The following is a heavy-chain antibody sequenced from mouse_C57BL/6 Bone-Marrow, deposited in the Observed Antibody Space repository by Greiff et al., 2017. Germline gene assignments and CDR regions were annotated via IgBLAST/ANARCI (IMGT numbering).Heavy chain of an antibody. CDR2: IHPNSGST. CDR3: ARSYDGYYVGYFDY. V-gene: IGHV1-64*01. J-gene: IGHJ2*01. Sequence: QVQLQQPGAELVKPGASVKLSCKASGYTFTSYWMHWVKQRPGQGLEWIGMIHPNSGSTNYNEKFKSKATLTVDKSSSTAYMQLSSLTSEDSAVYYCARSYDGYYVGYFDYWDQGTTLTVSS. CDR1: GYTFTSYW. D-gene: IGHD2-3*01.